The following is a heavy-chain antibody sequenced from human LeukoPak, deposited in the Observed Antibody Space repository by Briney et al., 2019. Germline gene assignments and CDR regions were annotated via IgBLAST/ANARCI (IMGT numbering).Heavy chain of an antibody. CDR3: ARGPSNADIVVVPAAIGWFDP. V-gene: IGHV4-39*07. Sequence: PSETLSLTCTVSGGSISSSSYYWSWIRQPPGKGLEWIGEINHSGSTNYNPSLKSRVTISVDTSKNQFSLKLSSVTAADTAVYYCARGPSNADIVVVPAAIGWFDPWGQGTLVTVSS. J-gene: IGHJ5*02. CDR2: INHSGST. D-gene: IGHD2-2*01. CDR1: GGSISSSSYY.